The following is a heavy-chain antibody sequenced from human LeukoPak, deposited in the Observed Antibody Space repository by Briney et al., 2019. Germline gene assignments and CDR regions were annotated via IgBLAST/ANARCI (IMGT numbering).Heavy chain of an antibody. CDR3: ARKPRRTGTTTQSYYYYYYMDV. V-gene: IGHV4-34*01. J-gene: IGHJ6*03. CDR1: GGSFSGYY. Sequence: PSETLSLTRAVYGGSFSGYYWSWIREPPGKGLEWIGEINHSGSTNYNPSLKSRFTISVDTSKNQFSLNISSVNAANTAVYYCARKPRRTGTTTQSYYYYYYMDVWGKGPRSPSP. D-gene: IGHD1-1*01. CDR2: INHSGST.